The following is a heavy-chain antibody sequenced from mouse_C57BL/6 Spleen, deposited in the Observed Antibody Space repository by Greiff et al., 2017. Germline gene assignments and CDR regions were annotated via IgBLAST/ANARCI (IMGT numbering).Heavy chain of an antibody. V-gene: IGHV1-42*01. CDR2: INPSTGGT. Sequence: VQLQQSGPELVKPGASVKISCKASGYSFTGYYMNWVKQSPEKSLEWIGEINPSTGGTTYNQKFKAKATLTVDKSSSTAYMQLKSLTSEDSAVYYCARNNWDRFDYWGQGTTLTVSS. D-gene: IGHD4-1*01. J-gene: IGHJ2*01. CDR1: GYSFTGYY. CDR3: ARNNWDRFDY.